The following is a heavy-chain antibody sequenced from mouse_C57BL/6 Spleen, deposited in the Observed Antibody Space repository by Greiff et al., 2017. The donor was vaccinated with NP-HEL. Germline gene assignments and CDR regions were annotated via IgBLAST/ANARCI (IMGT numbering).Heavy chain of an antibody. CDR3: ARRAPITTVVEGFAY. D-gene: IGHD1-1*01. CDR1: GYTFTDYN. J-gene: IGHJ3*01. CDR2: INPNNGGT. Sequence: VQLQQSGPELVKPGASVKIPCKASGYTFTDYNMDWVKQSHGKSLEWIGDINPNNGGTIYNQKFKGKATLTVDKSSSTAYMELRSLTSEDTAVYYCARRAPITTVVEGFAYWGRGTLVTVSA. V-gene: IGHV1-18*01.